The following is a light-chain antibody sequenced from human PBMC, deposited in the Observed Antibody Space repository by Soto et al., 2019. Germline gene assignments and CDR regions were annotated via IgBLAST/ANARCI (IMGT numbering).Light chain of an antibody. Sequence: EVVMTQSPATLSVSPGERATLSCRASQSVSSNLAWYQQKPGQAPRLLIYDASTRATGIPARFSGSGSGTEFTLTTSSLQSEDSAVYHCQRYNNFWTFGQGTKVEIK. CDR2: DAS. CDR1: QSVSSN. J-gene: IGKJ1*01. V-gene: IGKV3-15*01. CDR3: QRYNNFWT.